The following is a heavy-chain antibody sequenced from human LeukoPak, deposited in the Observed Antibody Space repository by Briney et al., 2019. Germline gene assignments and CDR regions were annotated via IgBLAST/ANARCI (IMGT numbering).Heavy chain of an antibody. CDR1: GFPVSSNY. Sequence: GGSLSLSCAASGFPVSSNYMSWVRQAPGKGLEWVSVIYSGGNTYYADSVKGRFTISRDNSKNPLYLQMNSLRAEDTAVYYCARGGWGGRYFDLWGRGTLVTVSS. D-gene: IGHD6-19*01. CDR2: IYSGGNT. V-gene: IGHV3-53*01. J-gene: IGHJ2*01. CDR3: ARGGWGGRYFDL.